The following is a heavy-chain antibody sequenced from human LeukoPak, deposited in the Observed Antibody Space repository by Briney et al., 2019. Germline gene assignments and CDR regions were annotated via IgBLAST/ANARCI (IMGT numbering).Heavy chain of an antibody. CDR3: ATRPDIAATGPGWFDP. CDR2: INHSGST. CDR1: GGSFSGYY. V-gene: IGHV4-34*01. Sequence: SETLSLTCAVYGGSFSGYYWSWVRQPPGKGLEWIGEINHSGSTNYNSSLKSRVTISVDTSKNQFSLKLNSVTAADTAVYYCATRPDIAATGPGWFDPWGQGTLVTVSS. J-gene: IGHJ5*02. D-gene: IGHD6-13*01.